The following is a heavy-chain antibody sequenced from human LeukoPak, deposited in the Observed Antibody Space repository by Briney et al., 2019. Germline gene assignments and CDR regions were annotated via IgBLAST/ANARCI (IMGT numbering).Heavy chain of an antibody. CDR2: INPRGGST. V-gene: IGHV1-46*01. J-gene: IGHJ4*02. CDR1: GYIFTTYF. Sequence: ASVKVSCKASGYIFTTYFMHWLRQAPGQGPEWMGIINPRGGSTDYAQKFQDRITMTSDTSTSTVYMELKSLTSEDTAVYFFARVGTTGATADNWGQGTLVTVSS. D-gene: IGHD4-11*01. CDR3: ARVGTTGATADN.